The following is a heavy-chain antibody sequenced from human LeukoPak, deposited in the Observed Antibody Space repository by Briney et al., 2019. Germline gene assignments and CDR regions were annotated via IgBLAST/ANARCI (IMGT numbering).Heavy chain of an antibody. CDR1: GGSISSYY. J-gene: IGHJ6*03. CDR2: IYYSGST. D-gene: IGHD2-2*01. V-gene: IGHV4-59*01. CDR3: ARQDIVVVPAADYYYYYYMDV. Sequence: SETLSLTCTVSGGSISSYYWSWIRQPPGKGLEWIGYIYYSGSTNYKPSLKSRVTISVDTSKNQFSLKLSSVTAADTAVYYCARQDIVVVPAADYYYYYYMDVWGKGTTVTVSS.